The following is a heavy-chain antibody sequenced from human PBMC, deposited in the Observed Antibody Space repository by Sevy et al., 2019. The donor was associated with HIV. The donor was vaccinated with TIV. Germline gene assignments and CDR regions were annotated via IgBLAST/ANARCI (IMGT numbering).Heavy chain of an antibody. J-gene: IGHJ4*02. Sequence: GGSLRLSCAASGFAFTDYYMSWISQAPGKGLEWLSYISSSGDTIQYADSVKGRFTISRDNAKNSLSLQMNSLRAEDTAVYYCARESRTRFTDCWGQGTLVTVSS. CDR1: GFAFTDYY. D-gene: IGHD2-2*01. CDR2: ISSSGDTI. CDR3: ARESRTRFTDC. V-gene: IGHV3-11*01.